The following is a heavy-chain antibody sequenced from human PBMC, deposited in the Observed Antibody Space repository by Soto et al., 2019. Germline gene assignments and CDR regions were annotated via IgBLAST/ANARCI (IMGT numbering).Heavy chain of an antibody. Sequence: PGESLKISCKGSGYSFTSYWIGWVRQMPGKGLEWMGIIYPGDSDTRYSPSFQGQVTISADKSISTAYLQWSSLKASDTAMYYCARHGVLRYWDRYYYYYGMDVWGQGTTVTVSS. CDR3: ARHGVLRYWDRYYYYYGMDV. D-gene: IGHD3-9*01. V-gene: IGHV5-51*01. CDR1: GYSFTSYW. CDR2: IYPGDSDT. J-gene: IGHJ6*02.